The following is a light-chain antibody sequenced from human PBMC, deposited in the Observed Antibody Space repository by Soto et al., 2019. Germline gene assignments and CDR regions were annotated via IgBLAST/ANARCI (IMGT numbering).Light chain of an antibody. Sequence: EIIITQSPATLSVSPGERATLSCRASQSVSNNLAWYQQKRGQAPRLLIYDASTRATGIPARFSGSGSGSEFTLTISSLQSEDFAVYYCQQYDNWPPFTFGPGTKVDI. V-gene: IGKV3-15*01. CDR1: QSVSNN. CDR2: DAS. J-gene: IGKJ3*01. CDR3: QQYDNWPPFT.